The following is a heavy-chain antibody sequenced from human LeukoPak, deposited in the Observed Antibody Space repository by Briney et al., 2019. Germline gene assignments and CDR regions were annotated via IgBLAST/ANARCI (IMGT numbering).Heavy chain of an antibody. CDR2: ISAYNGNT. J-gene: IGHJ4*02. CDR1: GHTFPIYG. V-gene: IGHV1-18*04. D-gene: IGHD6-13*01. Sequence: ASVNVSCKASGHTFPIYGTSWVRQAPGQALEWMGWISAYNGNTNYAQKLQGRVTMTTDTSTSTAYMELRSLRSDDTAVYYCARSTIAAAGSGWEVDFDYWGQGTLVTVSS. CDR3: ARSTIAAAGSGWEVDFDY.